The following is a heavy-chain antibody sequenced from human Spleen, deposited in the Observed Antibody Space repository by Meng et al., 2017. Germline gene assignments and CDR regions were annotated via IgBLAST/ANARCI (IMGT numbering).Heavy chain of an antibody. J-gene: IGHJ4*02. CDR1: GGSISSGDYC. CDR3: ARGAGGTVTT. Sequence: QVQLQESGPGLVKPSQTLSLTCTVSGGSISSGDYCWSWIRQPPGKGLEWIGYIYHSGSTAYNPSLMSRVTISVDRSKNQFSLKLTSVTAADTAVYYCARGAGGTVTTWGQGTLVTVSS. V-gene: IGHV4-30-2*01. D-gene: IGHD4-17*01. CDR2: IYHSGST.